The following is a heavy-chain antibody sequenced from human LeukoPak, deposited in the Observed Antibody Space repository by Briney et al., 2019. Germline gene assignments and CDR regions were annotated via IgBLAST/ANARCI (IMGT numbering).Heavy chain of an antibody. Sequence: ASVKVSCKASGYTFTGYYMHWVRQAPGQGLEWMGWINPNSGGTNYAQKFQGRVTMTRDTSISTAYMELSRLRSDDTAVYYCARGPPYYDILTGPTFDPWGQRTLVTLSS. D-gene: IGHD3-9*01. CDR3: ARGPPYYDILTGPTFDP. J-gene: IGHJ5*02. CDR2: INPNSGGT. V-gene: IGHV1-2*02. CDR1: GYTFTGYY.